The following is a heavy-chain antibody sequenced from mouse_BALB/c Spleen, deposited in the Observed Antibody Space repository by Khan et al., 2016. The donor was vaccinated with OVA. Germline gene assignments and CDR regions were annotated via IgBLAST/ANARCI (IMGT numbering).Heavy chain of an antibody. CDR3: ARTNYLGYTFAY. D-gene: IGHD1-2*01. CDR1: GYTFTDFY. CDR2: ILPGSGDT. Sequence: QVQLQQSGTELPRPGASVNLSCKASGYTFTDFYINWVKQRSGQGLEWIGEILPGSGDTYYNAKFKGKATLTAVKSSGPAYMQLSSLTSEASAVYFCARTNYLGYTFAYWGQETLVTVSA. V-gene: IGHV1-77*01. J-gene: IGHJ3*01.